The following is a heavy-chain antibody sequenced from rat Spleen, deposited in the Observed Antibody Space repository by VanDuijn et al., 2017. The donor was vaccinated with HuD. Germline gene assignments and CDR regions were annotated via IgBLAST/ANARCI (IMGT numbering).Heavy chain of an antibody. V-gene: IGHV5-29*01. CDR1: GFTFSDYY. CDR3: ARCGGMNLFDY. CDR2: ISYGDSSGHSST. J-gene: IGHJ2*01. Sequence: EVQLVESDGGLVQPGRSLKLSCAASGFTFSDYYMAWVRQGPTKGLEWVATISYGDSSGHSSTYYRDSVKGRFTISRDNAKSTLYLQMDSLRSEDTATYYGARCGGMNLFDYWGQGVMVTVSS. D-gene: IGHD1-7*01.